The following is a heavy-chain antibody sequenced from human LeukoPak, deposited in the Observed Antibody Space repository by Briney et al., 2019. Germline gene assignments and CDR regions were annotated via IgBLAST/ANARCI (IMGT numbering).Heavy chain of an antibody. Sequence: ASVKVSCKTSGYTFTAYYIQWVRQAPGQGLEWMGWINGNSGSTNYAQKFQGRVTMTRDTSIRTAYMELNNLTSDDTAVYYCARTLDYHDYWGQGTLVTVSS. V-gene: IGHV1-2*02. CDR2: INGNSGST. CDR3: ARTLDYHDY. CDR1: GYTFTAYY. D-gene: IGHD3-16*01. J-gene: IGHJ4*02.